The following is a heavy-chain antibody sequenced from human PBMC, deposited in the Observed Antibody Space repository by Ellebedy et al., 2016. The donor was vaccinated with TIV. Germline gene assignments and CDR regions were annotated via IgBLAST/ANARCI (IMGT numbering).Heavy chain of an antibody. V-gene: IGHV4-34*01. CDR2: INHSGST. CDR3: ARRHYGSGRVVDV. CDR1: GGSFSGYY. D-gene: IGHD3-10*01. J-gene: IGHJ6*02. Sequence: SETLSLTXAVYGGSFSGYYWSWIRQPPGKGLEWIGEINHSGSTNYNPSLKSRVTISVDTSKNQFSLKLSSVTAADTAVYYCARRHYGSGRVVDVWGQGTTVTVSS.